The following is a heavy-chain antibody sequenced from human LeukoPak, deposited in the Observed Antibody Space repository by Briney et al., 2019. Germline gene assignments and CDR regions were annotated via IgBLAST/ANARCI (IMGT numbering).Heavy chain of an antibody. Sequence: PGGSLRLSCAASGFTFSSYAMSWVRQAPGKGLEWVSAISGSGGSTYYADSVKGRFTISRDNSKNTLYLQMNSLRAEDTAVYYCAKRWYYYDSSGYWALDYWGQGALVTVSS. V-gene: IGHV3-23*01. D-gene: IGHD3-22*01. J-gene: IGHJ4*02. CDR3: AKRWYYYDSSGYWALDY. CDR2: ISGSGGST. CDR1: GFTFSSYA.